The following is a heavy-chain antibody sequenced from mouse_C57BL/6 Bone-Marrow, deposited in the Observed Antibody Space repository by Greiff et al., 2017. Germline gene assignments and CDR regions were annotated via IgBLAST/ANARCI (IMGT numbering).Heavy chain of an antibody. V-gene: IGHV5-15*01. CDR2: ISNLAYSI. CDR3: ARLFMITTRRTFAY. D-gene: IGHD2-4*01. CDR1: GFTFSDYG. Sequence: EVQLVESGGGLVQPGGSLKLSCAASGFTFSDYGMAWVRQAPRKGPEWVAFISNLAYSIYYADTVTGRFTISRENAENTLYLEMISLRSEDTAMYYCARLFMITTRRTFAYWGQGTLVTVSA. J-gene: IGHJ3*01.